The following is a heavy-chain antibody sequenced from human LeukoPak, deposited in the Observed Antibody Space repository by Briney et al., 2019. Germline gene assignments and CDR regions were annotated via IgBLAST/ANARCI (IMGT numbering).Heavy chain of an antibody. D-gene: IGHD6-19*01. J-gene: IGHJ3*02. CDR3: ARQIGWRDAFDI. Sequence: GGSLRLSCAASGFTFSTYWMSWVRQAPGKGLEWVASIKQDGSEKYSVDSVKGRFTISRDNAKNSLYLQMNSLRAEDTAVYYCARQIGWRDAFDIWGQGTMVTVSS. CDR2: IKQDGSEK. CDR1: GFTFSTYW. V-gene: IGHV3-7*01.